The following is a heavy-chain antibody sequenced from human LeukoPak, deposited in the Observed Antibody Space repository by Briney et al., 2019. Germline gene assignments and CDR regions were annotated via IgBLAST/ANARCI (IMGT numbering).Heavy chain of an antibody. CDR1: GFTFSSYG. Sequence: GGSLRLSCAASGFTFSSYGMHWVRQAPGKGLEWVAVISYDGSNKYYADSVKGRFTISRDNSKNTLYLQMNSLRAEDTAVYYCARIGPNGSGWYPFDYWGQGTLVTVSS. V-gene: IGHV3-30*03. CDR2: ISYDGSNK. CDR3: ARIGPNGSGWYPFDY. J-gene: IGHJ4*02. D-gene: IGHD6-19*01.